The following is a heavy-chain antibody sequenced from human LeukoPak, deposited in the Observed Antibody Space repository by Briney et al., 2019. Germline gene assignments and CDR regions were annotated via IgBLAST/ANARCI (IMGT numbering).Heavy chain of an antibody. CDR2: ISYDGSNK. CDR3: ANYGDYYYFYY. V-gene: IGHV3-30*18. J-gene: IGHJ4*02. CDR1: GFTFSSYG. Sequence: PGGSLRLSCAASGFTFSSYGMHWVRQAPGKGLEWVAVISYDGSNKYSADSVKGRFTISRDNSKNTLYLQMNSLRAEDTAVYYCANYGDYYYFYYWGQGTLFTLSS. D-gene: IGHD4-17*01.